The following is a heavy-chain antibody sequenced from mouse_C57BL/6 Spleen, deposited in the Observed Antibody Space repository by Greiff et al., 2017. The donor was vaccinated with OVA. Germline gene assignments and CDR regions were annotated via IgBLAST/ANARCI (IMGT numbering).Heavy chain of an antibody. V-gene: IGHV2-2*01. D-gene: IGHD2-4*01. CDR1: GFSLTSYG. CDR3: ATNYDYDPYYYAKDY. Sequence: VQLQQSGPGLVQPSQSLSITCTVSGFSLTSYGVHWVRQSPGTGLEWLGVIWSGGSTDYNAAFISRLSLSKDNSKSQVFFKMNSLQADDTAIYYCATNYDYDPYYYAKDYWGQGTSVTVAS. CDR2: IWSGGST. J-gene: IGHJ4*01.